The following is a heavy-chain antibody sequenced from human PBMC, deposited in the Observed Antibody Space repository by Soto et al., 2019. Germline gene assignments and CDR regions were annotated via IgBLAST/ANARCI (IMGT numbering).Heavy chain of an antibody. J-gene: IGHJ4*01. CDR3: ARSGDNYNRLDY. V-gene: IGHV3-11*06. Sequence: GGSLRLSCEGSGFTFSDYYISWIRQAPGKGLEWISYSSNSGTFSRYADSVKGRLSISRENTKNLLYMQMNSLRAEDPAVYYCARSGDNYNRLDYWGHGTPVTVSS. CDR2: SSNSGTFS. CDR1: GFTFSDYY. D-gene: IGHD1-1*01.